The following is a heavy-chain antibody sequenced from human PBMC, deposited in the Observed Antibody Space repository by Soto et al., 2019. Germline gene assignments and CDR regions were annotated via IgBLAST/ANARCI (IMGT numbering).Heavy chain of an antibody. D-gene: IGHD3-10*01. Sequence: QVQLQQWGAGLLKPSETLSLTCAVYGGSFSGYYWSWIRQPPGKGLEWIGEINHSGSTNYNPSLKSRVTITVDTYQDQFPPKVGFGAGGGTGGYFCARLGEIRKGYIDRWGKGTTVTVSS. V-gene: IGHV4-34*01. CDR3: ARLGEIRKGYIDR. CDR1: GGSFSGYY. J-gene: IGHJ6*03. CDR2: INHSGST.